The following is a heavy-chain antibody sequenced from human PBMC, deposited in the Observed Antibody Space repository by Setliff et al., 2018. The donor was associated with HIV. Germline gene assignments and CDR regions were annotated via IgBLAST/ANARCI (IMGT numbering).Heavy chain of an antibody. D-gene: IGHD1-26*01. Sequence: SETLSLTCAVYGGSFSGYYWSWIRQPPGKGLEWIGEINHSGSTYYNPSLKSRVTISVDTSKNLFSLKVNSVTAADTAVYYCARYRRDDYYLTAYFDSWGQGTLVTVSS. V-gene: IGHV4-34*01. CDR2: INHSGST. CDR3: ARYRRDDYYLTAYFDS. CDR1: GGSFSGYY. J-gene: IGHJ4*02.